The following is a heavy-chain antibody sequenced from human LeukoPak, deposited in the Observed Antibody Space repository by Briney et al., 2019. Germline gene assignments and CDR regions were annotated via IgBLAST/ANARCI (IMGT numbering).Heavy chain of an antibody. CDR2: MYYSGST. Sequence: GSLRLSCAASGFTFSSYAMHWVRQAPGKGLEWIGYMYYSGSTNYNPSLKSRVTISVDMSKNQLSLKLSSVTAADTAVYYCARGGDYGDYEDYYYYMDVWGKGTTVTVSS. J-gene: IGHJ6*03. CDR1: GFTFSSYA. CDR3: ARGGDYGDYEDYYYYMDV. V-gene: IGHV4-59*01. D-gene: IGHD4-17*01.